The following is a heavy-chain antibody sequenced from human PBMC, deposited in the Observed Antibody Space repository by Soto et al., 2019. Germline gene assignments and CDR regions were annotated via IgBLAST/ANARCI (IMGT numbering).Heavy chain of an antibody. J-gene: IGHJ6*02. D-gene: IGHD3-10*01. CDR3: ARAKGATFGAPVYYYGMDV. Sequence: QVQLVQSGAEVKKPGASVKVSCTASGYTFTGYYMHWVRQAPGQGLEWMGWINPNSGGTNSAPKFQARVTMTRDTSISAAYMELNRLKSDDTAVYYCARAKGATFGAPVYYYGMDVWGQGTTVTVSS. V-gene: IGHV1-2*02. CDR2: INPNSGGT. CDR1: GYTFTGYY.